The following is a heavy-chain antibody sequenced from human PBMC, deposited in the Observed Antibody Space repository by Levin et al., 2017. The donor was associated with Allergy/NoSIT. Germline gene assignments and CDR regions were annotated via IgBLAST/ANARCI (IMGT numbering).Heavy chain of an antibody. J-gene: IGHJ4*02. CDR3: ATQFLAAADGGDFDY. CDR2: IYSSGTT. CDR1: GDSISSSSYF. V-gene: IGHV4-39*01. Sequence: NPSETLSLTCIVSGDSISSSSYFWGWIRQPPGKGLEWVGSIYSSGTTYYNPSLKSRVTISVDTSKNQFSLKLSSVTAADTAIYYCATQFLAAADGGDFDYWGQGTLVTVSS. D-gene: IGHD6-13*01.